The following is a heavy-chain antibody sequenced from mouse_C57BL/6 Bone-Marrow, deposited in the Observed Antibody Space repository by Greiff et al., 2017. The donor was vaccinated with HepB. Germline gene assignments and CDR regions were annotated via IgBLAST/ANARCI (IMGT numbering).Heavy chain of an antibody. CDR1: GYSFTGYF. V-gene: IGHV1-20*01. CDR2: INPYNGDT. J-gene: IGHJ2*01. CDR3: ARCLITTVVAYYFDY. Sequence: EVKLMESGPELVKPGDSVKISCKASGYSFTGYFMNWVMQSHGKSLEWIGRINPYNGDTFYNQKFKGKATLTVDKSSSTAHMELRSLTSEDSAVYYCARCLITTVVAYYFDYWGQGTTLTVSS. D-gene: IGHD1-1*01.